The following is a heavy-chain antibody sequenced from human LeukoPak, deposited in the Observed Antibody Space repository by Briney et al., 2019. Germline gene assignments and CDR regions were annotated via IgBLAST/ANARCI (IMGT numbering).Heavy chain of an antibody. D-gene: IGHD4-17*01. V-gene: IGHV4-34*01. CDR1: GGSFSGYY. CDR3: ARGPTVTTTKLDY. J-gene: IGHJ4*02. Sequence: SETLSLTCAVYGGSFSGYYWSWIRQPPGKGLEWIGEINHSGSTNYNPSLQSRVTISVDTSKNQFSLKLSSVTAADTAVYYCARGPTVTTTKLDYWGQGTLVTVSS. CDR2: INHSGST.